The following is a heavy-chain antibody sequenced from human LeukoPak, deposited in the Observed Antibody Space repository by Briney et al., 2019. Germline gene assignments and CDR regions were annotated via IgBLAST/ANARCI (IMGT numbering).Heavy chain of an antibody. Sequence: GGSLRLSCAASGFTFSSYWMSWVRQAPGKGLEWVAHIKQDGSEKYYVDSVKGRFTISRDNAKNSLYLQMNSLRAEDTAVYYCARVGTVLRYFDWLTGTGFFDYWGQGTLVTVSS. CDR3: ARVGTVLRYFDWLTGTGFFDY. D-gene: IGHD3-9*01. CDR1: GFTFSSYW. CDR2: IKQDGSEK. V-gene: IGHV3-7*01. J-gene: IGHJ4*02.